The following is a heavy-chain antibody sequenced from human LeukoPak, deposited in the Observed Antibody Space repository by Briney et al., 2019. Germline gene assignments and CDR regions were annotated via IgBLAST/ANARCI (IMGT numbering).Heavy chain of an antibody. CDR3: ATQRALWSEIDY. D-gene: IGHD3-10*01. CDR2: IRSKANSYAT. V-gene: IGHV3-73*01. Sequence: GGSLRLSCAASGFTFSGSAMHWVRQASGKGLECVGRIRSKANSYATAYAASVKGRFTISRDDSKNTAYLQMNSLKTEDTAVYYCATQRALWSEIDYWGQGTLVTVSS. CDR1: GFTFSGSA. J-gene: IGHJ4*02.